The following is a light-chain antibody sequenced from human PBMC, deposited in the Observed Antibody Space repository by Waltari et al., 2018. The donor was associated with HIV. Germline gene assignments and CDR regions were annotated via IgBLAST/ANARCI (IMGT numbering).Light chain of an antibody. V-gene: IGLV2-23*02. CDR2: EVS. Sequence: QSALTQPASVSGSPGPSITISCTGTSSDVGGYNLVSWYQQHPGKAPKLMIYEVSKRPVGVSNRFPGTKSGNTASLTISGLQAEDEADYYCCAYAGSTTYVMVGGGTKLTVL. CDR3: CAYAGSTTYVM. J-gene: IGLJ2*01. CDR1: SSDVGGYNL.